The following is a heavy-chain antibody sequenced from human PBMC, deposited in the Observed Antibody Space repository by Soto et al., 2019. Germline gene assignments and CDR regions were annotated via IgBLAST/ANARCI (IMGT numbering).Heavy chain of an antibody. V-gene: IGHV4-4*02. Sequence: SETLSLTCAVSGGSITSSNWWSWVRQPPGKGLEWIGEIYHSGSTNYNPSLKSRVTISVDKSKNQFSLKLSSVTAADTAVYYCARDLDYYDSSGYRSRGPFFDYWGQGTLVTVSS. D-gene: IGHD3-22*01. J-gene: IGHJ4*02. CDR1: GGSITSSNW. CDR3: ARDLDYYDSSGYRSRGPFFDY. CDR2: IYHSGST.